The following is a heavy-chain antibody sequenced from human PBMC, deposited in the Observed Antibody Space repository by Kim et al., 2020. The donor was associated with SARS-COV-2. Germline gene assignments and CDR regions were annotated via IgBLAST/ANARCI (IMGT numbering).Heavy chain of an antibody. J-gene: IGHJ6*02. V-gene: IGHV4-59*01. D-gene: IGHD4-4*01. Sequence: SRVTISVDTSKNQFSLKLSSVTAADTAVYYCARDRSNYGFYYYYYGMDVWGQGTTVTVSS. CDR3: ARDRSNYGFYYYYYGMDV.